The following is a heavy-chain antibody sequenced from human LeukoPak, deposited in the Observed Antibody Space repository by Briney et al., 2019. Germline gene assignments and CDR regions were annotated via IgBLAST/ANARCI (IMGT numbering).Heavy chain of an antibody. V-gene: IGHV3-48*03. J-gene: IGHJ6*03. CDR3: VRVMIYYMDV. CDR2: ISSSGGDI. CDR1: EFTFRNYE. Sequence: PGGSLILSCAASEFTFRNYEINWVRQAPGKGLEWVSYISSSGGDIYYADSVKGRFTISRDNAKNSVYLQMDSLRAEDTAVYYCVRVMIYYMDVWGRGTTVTVSS. D-gene: IGHD3/OR15-3a*01.